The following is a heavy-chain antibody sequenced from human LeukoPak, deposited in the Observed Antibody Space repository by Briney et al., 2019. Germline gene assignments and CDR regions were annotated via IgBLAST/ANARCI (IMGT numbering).Heavy chain of an antibody. V-gene: IGHV3-23*01. CDR2: ISGSGGST. J-gene: IGHJ4*02. D-gene: IGHD1-26*01. Sequence: GGSLRLSCAASGFTFSSYAMSWVRQAPGKGLEWVSVISGSGGSTYYADSMKGRFTISRDNSKNTLYLQMNSLRAEDTAVYFCAKGWTLGASRGDYFDYWGQGTQVTVSS. CDR1: GFTFSSYA. CDR3: AKGWTLGASRGDYFDY.